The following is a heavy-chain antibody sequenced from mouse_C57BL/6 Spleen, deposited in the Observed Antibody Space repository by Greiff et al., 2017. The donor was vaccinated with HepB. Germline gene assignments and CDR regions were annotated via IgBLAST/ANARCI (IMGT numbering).Heavy chain of an antibody. CDR3: TRGAYDYNYFDY. Sequence: EVQRVESGEGLVKPGGSLKLSCAASGFTFSSYAMSWVRQTPEKRLEWVAYISSGGDYIYYADTVKGRFTISRDNARNTLYLQMSSLKSEDTAMYYCTRGAYDYNYFDYWGQGTTLTVSS. J-gene: IGHJ2*01. D-gene: IGHD2-4*01. CDR2: ISSGGDYI. CDR1: GFTFSSYA. V-gene: IGHV5-9-1*02.